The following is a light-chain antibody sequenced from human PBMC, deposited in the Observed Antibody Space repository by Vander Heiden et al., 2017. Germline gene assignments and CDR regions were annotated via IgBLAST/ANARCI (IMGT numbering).Light chain of an antibody. CDR3: CSYTRSSTLV. CDR2: AVS. J-gene: IGLJ1*01. CDR1: SSDLGDHDH. Sequence: QSALTQPPSVSGSPRQQIPPLCHGTSSDLGDHDHVSWHQQHPGKVPKVIIYAVSKRPSGVSNRFSGSKSGNTASLTISGLQAEDDADYYCCSYTRSSTLVFGTGTKVTAL. V-gene: IGLV2-14*01.